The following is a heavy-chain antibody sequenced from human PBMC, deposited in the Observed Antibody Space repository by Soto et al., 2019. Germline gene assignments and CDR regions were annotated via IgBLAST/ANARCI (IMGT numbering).Heavy chain of an antibody. Sequence: EVQLVESGGGLVKPGGSLRLSCAVSGFSLTNVWMNWVRQAPGKGLEWVGRIKSKADGGTTDYAAPVKGRFIISRDESKNTLYLEMNSVKIEDTAVYYCSHGYEQYFESWGQGTLVTVSS. CDR2: IKSKADGGTT. CDR3: SHGYEQYFES. D-gene: IGHD5-18*01. V-gene: IGHV3-15*07. J-gene: IGHJ4*02. CDR1: GFSLTNVW.